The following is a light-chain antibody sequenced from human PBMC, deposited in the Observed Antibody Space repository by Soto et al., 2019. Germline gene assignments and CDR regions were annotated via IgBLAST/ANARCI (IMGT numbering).Light chain of an antibody. Sequence: HSALTQPASVSGSPEQSITISCTGTSSDVGAYTYVSWYQQHPGKAPNLMIFEVSDRPSGVSNRFSGSKSGNTASLTISGLQAEDEADYYCSSYTTSNTLVFGGGTKLTFL. CDR3: SSYTTSNTLV. CDR1: SSDVGAYTY. J-gene: IGLJ2*01. V-gene: IGLV2-14*01. CDR2: EVS.